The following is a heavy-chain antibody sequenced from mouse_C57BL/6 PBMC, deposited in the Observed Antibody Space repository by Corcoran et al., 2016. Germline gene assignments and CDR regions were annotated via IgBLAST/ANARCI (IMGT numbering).Heavy chain of an antibody. D-gene: IGHD2-5*01. V-gene: IGHV1-26*01. CDR1: GYTFTDYY. Sequence: EVQLQQSGPELVKPGASVKISCKASGYTFTDYYMNWVKQSHGKSLEWIGDINPNHGGTSYNQKFKGKATLTVDKSSSTAYMELRSLTAEDSAVYYCARNYSNYSAMYDWGQGTSVTVSS. CDR3: ARNYSNYSAMYD. J-gene: IGHJ4*01. CDR2: INPNHGGT.